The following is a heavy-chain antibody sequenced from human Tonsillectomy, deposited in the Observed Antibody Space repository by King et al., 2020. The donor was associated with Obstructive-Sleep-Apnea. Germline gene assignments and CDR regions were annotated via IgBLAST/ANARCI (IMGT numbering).Heavy chain of an antibody. V-gene: IGHV5-51*01. D-gene: IGHD2-15*01. CDR2: ILPGDSDT. CDR1: GYFFTSYW. Sequence: AQLVQSGAEVKKPGESLKISCKGSGYFFTSYWMAWVRQMPGKGREWMGIILPGDSDTRYSPSFQGQCTISAAKSITTAYLQWSSLKASDTAMYYCVRRGWTDAWFDSWGQGTLVTVSS. J-gene: IGHJ5*01. CDR3: VRRGWTDAWFDS.